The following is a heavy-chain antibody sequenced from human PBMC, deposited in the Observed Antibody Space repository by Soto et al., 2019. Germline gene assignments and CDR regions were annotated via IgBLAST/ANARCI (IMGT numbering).Heavy chain of an antibody. J-gene: IGHJ6*02. V-gene: IGHV3-30*03. CDR1: GFTFSSYG. D-gene: IGHD6-13*01. CDR3: ATRDGSNSWTYYYGMDV. Sequence: QVQLVESGGGVVQPGRSLRLSCAASGFTFSSYGMHWVRQAPGKGLEWVAVISYDGSNKYYADSVKGRFTISRDNSKNTLYLQMNSLRAEDTAVYYCATRDGSNSWTYYYGMDVWGQGTTVTVSS. CDR2: ISYDGSNK.